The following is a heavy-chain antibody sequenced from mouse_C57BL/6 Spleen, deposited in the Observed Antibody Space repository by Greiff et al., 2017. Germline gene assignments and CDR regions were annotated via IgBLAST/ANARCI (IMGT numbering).Heavy chain of an antibody. CDR1: GYSITSGYY. CDR3: AREKAAPYFDV. CDR2: ISYDGSN. Sequence: VQLKESGPGLVKPSQSLSLTCSVTGYSITSGYYWNWIRQFPGNKLEWMGYISYDGSNNYNPSLKNRISITRDTSKNQFFLKLNSVTTEDTATYYCAREKAAPYFDVWGTGTTVTVSS. J-gene: IGHJ1*03. V-gene: IGHV3-6*01.